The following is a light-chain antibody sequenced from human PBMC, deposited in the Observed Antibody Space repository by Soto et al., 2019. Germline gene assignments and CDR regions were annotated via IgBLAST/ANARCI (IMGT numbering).Light chain of an antibody. J-gene: IGLJ3*02. Sequence: QSVLTQPASVSGSPGQSITISCTGTSSDVGGYNYVSWYQQHPGKAPKLMIYDVSNRPSGVSNRFSGSKSGNTASLTISGLQAEDEADYYCSSYTSSSTPWVFGGGTKVTVL. CDR1: SSDVGGYNY. V-gene: IGLV2-14*01. CDR2: DVS. CDR3: SSYTSSSTPWV.